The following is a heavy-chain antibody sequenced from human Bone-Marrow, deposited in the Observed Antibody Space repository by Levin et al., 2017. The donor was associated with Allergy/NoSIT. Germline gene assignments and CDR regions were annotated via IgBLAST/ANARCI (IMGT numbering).Heavy chain of an antibody. D-gene: IGHD2-21*02. V-gene: IGHV3-74*01. Sequence: GESLKISCAASGFTFSSHWMHWVRQAPGKGLVWVSRIDFDGRSTSYADSVKGRFTISRDNAKNTLYLQMNSLRAEDTAVYYCARDPCGGDCYYNWFDPWGQGTLVTVSS. CDR1: GFTFSSHW. CDR3: ARDPCGGDCYYNWFDP. CDR2: IDFDGRST. J-gene: IGHJ5*02.